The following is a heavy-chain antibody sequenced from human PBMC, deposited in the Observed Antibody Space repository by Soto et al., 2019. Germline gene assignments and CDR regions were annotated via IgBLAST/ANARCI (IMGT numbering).Heavy chain of an antibody. CDR3: ERGGHAVVVTAALDY. CDR2: VNPSGGHT. J-gene: IGHJ4*02. V-gene: IGHV1-46*01. CDR1: GDTFTDYY. Sequence: QVQLVQSGAEVKKPGASVKVSCKASGDTFTDYYIHWVRQAPGQGLEWMGTVNPSGGHTTYAQHFMGRMTMTRDTSTSTLYMELTRLTSEDTAVYYCERGGHAVVVTAALDYWGQGTLVTVSS. D-gene: IGHD2-21*02.